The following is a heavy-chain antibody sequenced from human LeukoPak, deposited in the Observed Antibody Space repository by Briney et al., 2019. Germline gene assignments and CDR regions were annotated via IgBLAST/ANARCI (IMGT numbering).Heavy chain of an antibody. D-gene: IGHD1-26*01. CDR3: AKDPQRWESYFDY. CDR1: GFTFSSYG. V-gene: IGHV3-30*02. J-gene: IGHJ4*02. Sequence: PGGSLRLSCAASGFTFSSYGMHWVRQAPGKGLEWVAFTRYDGSNKYYADSVKGRFTTSRDNSKNVLYLQMNSLRAEDTAVYYCAKDPQRWESYFDYWGQGTLVTVSS. CDR2: TRYDGSNK.